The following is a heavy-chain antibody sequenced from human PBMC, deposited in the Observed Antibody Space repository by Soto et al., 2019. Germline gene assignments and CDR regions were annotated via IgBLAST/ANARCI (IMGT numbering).Heavy chain of an antibody. Sequence: EVQLVESGGGLVQAGGSLRLSCAVFGFTFSNYEMNWVRQAPGKGLEWVSYISNSGRAIYYAESVKGRFTISRDNAKNSLYLQMKSLRAVDTAVYYCAREPDIYSGKFDDGLDVWGQGTTVTVSS. D-gene: IGHD4-4*01. V-gene: IGHV3-48*03. CDR3: AREPDIYSGKFDDGLDV. J-gene: IGHJ6*02. CDR2: ISNSGRAI. CDR1: GFTFSNYE.